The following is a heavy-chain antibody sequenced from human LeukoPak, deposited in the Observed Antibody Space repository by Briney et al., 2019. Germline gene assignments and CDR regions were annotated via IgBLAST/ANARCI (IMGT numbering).Heavy chain of an antibody. CDR3: ARHYGP. D-gene: IGHD3-10*01. V-gene: IGHV4-39*01. CDR2: IYDSGST. Sequence: WVRQPPGKGLEWIANIYDSGSTYYNPSLKSRVTISVDTSKNQFSLKLNSVTAADTAVYYCARHYGPWGQGTLVTVSS. J-gene: IGHJ5*02.